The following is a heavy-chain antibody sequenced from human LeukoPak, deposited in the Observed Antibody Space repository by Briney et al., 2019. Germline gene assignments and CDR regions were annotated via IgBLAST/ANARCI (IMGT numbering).Heavy chain of an antibody. D-gene: IGHD4-23*01. V-gene: IGHV4-31*03. Sequence: PSRTLSLTCTVSGGSISSGGYYWSWIRQHPGKGLEWIGYIYYSGSTYYNPSLKSRVTISVDTSKNQFSLKLSSVTAADTAVYYCARGVVTEEGGFDYWGQGTLVTVSS. J-gene: IGHJ4*02. CDR1: GGSISSGGYY. CDR2: IYYSGST. CDR3: ARGVVTEEGGFDY.